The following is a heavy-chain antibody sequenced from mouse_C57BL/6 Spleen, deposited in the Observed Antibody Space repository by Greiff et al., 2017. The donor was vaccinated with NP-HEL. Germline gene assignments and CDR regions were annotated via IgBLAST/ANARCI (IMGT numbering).Heavy chain of an antibody. CDR2: IYPGRGNT. J-gene: IGHJ4*01. V-gene: IGHV1-66*01. D-gene: IGHD2-5*01. CDR3: ARLAYYSNECAMDY. Sequence: VQLQQSGPELVKPGASVKISCKASGYSFTSYYIHWVKQRPGQGLEWIGWIYPGRGNTKYNEKFKGKATLTADTSSSTAYMQLSSLTSEDSAVYYCARLAYYSNECAMDYWGQGTSVTVSS. CDR1: GYSFTSYY.